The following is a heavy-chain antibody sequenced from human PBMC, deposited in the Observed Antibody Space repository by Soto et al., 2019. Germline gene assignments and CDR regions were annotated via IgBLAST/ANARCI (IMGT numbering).Heavy chain of an antibody. D-gene: IGHD3-22*01. CDR1: GGSVSSGSYY. CDR3: AREFRAEYYDSSGYSDY. CDR2: IYYSGST. Sequence: PSETLSLTCTVSGGSVSSGSYYWSWIRQPPGKGLEWIGYIYYSGSTNYNPSLKSRVTISVDTSRNQFSLKLSSVTAADTAVYYCAREFRAEYYDSSGYSDYWGQGTLVTVS. J-gene: IGHJ4*02. V-gene: IGHV4-61*01.